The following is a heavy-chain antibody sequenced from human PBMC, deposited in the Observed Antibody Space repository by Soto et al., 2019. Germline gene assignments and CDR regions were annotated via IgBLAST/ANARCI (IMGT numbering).Heavy chain of an antibody. D-gene: IGHD5-18*01. V-gene: IGHV3-74*01. Sequence: GSLRLSCAASGFTSSNYWMHWVRQAPGKGLVWVSRIKSDGSSTSYADSVKGRFTISRDNAKNTLDLQMHGLRAEDMAVYYCVRSKGGYSYGTPFDYWGQGTLVTVSS. CDR2: IKSDGSST. CDR1: GFTSSNYW. J-gene: IGHJ4*02. CDR3: VRSKGGYSYGTPFDY.